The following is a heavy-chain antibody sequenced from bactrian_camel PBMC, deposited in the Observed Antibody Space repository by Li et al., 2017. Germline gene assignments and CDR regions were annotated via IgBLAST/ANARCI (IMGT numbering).Heavy chain of an antibody. CDR3: AAFPDRLRLHWKVLDLCPGDFVY. CDR1: GRTFEDSG. V-gene: IGHV3S60*01. J-gene: IGHJ6*01. D-gene: IGHD8*01. CDR2: ISPGDSP. Sequence: HVQLVESGGGSVQPGGSLRLSCAYSGRTFEDSGLNWFRQIPGGECEFVSSISPGDSPYYIDSVKGRFTISQDNAKNTLYLQMNRLKPEDTAVYYCAAFPDRLRLHWKVLDLCPGDFVYWGQGTQVTVS.